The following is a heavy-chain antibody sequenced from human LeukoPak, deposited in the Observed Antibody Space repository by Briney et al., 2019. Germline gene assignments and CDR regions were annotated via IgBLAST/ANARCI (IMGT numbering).Heavy chain of an antibody. CDR2: INPNSGGT. D-gene: IGHD6-13*01. V-gene: IGHV1-2*02. Sequence: EASVKVSCTAPGYTFTGYYMHWVRQAPGQGLEWMGWINPNSGGTNYAQKFQGRVTVTRDTSISTAYMELSRLRSDDTAVYYCARVAAAGYDAFDIWGQGTMVTVSS. J-gene: IGHJ3*02. CDR3: ARVAAAGYDAFDI. CDR1: GYTFTGYY.